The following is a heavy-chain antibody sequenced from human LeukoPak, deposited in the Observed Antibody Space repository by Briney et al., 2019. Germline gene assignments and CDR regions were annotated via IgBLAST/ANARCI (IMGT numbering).Heavy chain of an antibody. CDR2: IYYSGST. Sequence: SETLSLTCTVSGGSISSYYWSWIRQPPGKGLEGIGYIYYSGSTNYNPSLKSRVTISVDTSKNQFSLKLSSVTAADTAVYYCARAPASGILTGYYIWRDWGQGTLVTVSS. CDR1: GGSISSYY. CDR3: ARAPASGILTGYYIWRD. J-gene: IGHJ4*02. D-gene: IGHD3-9*01. V-gene: IGHV4-59*01.